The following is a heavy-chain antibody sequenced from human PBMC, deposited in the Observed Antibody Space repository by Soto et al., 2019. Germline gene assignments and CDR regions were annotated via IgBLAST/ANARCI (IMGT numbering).Heavy chain of an antibody. CDR1: GGSISSSNYY. CDR2: VFYSGIT. J-gene: IGHJ4*02. D-gene: IGHD2-15*01. CDR3: ARRANGSDRIIFYDI. Sequence: SETLSLTCTVSGGSISSSNYYWGWIRQPPGKGLEWIGVVFYSGITHYNPPLQSRVTISVDTSKNQFSLKLSSVTAADTAVYYCARRANGSDRIIFYDIWGQGILVTVSS. V-gene: IGHV4-39*01.